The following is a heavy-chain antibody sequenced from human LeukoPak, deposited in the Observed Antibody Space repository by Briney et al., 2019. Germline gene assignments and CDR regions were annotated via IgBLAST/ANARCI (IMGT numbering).Heavy chain of an antibody. Sequence: GGSLRLSCAASGLTFSNYAMTWVRQAPGKGLEWVSTISGDGTSTFYADSVRGRFTISRDNSKNTLYLQMNSLRAEDTALYHCARNNGMDVWGQGTTVIVSS. CDR3: ARNNGMDV. CDR2: ISGDGTST. J-gene: IGHJ6*02. CDR1: GLTFSNYA. V-gene: IGHV3-23*01.